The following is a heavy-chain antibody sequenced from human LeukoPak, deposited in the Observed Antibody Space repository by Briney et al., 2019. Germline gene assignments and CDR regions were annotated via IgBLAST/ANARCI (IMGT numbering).Heavy chain of an antibody. D-gene: IGHD3-10*01. J-gene: IGHJ4*02. CDR2: IQYDGSNE. CDR1: GFTFSSYG. Sequence: GGSLRLSCAASGFTFSSYGMHWVRQAPGKGLEWVAYIQYDGSNEQYADSVKGRFSISRDSSKNILYLQMNSLRAEDAAVYYCARDLGTYYYGSGSYLASFDYWGQGTLVTVSS. CDR3: ARDLGTYYYGSGSYLASFDY. V-gene: IGHV3-30*02.